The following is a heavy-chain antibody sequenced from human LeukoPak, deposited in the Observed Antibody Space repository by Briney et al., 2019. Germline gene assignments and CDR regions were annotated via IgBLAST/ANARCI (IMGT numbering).Heavy chain of an antibody. CDR1: GGSVNSGTYY. Sequence: SETLSLTCTVSGGSVNSGTYYWSWIRQPPGKGLECIGYIYYSGSTNYNPSLKSRVTISVDTSKNQFSLRLSSVTAADTAVYYCARDPSGYFNYWGQGTLATVSS. CDR3: ARDPSGYFNY. CDR2: IYYSGST. D-gene: IGHD3-22*01. J-gene: IGHJ4*02. V-gene: IGHV4-61*01.